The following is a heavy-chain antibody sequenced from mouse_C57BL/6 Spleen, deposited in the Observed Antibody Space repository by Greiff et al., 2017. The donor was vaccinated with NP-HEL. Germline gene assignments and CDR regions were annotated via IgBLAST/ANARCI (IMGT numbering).Heavy chain of an antibody. CDR3: ARDTYYSNYVAMDY. D-gene: IGHD2-5*01. V-gene: IGHV3-6*01. Sequence: EVQLQESGPGLVKPSQSLSLTCSVTGYSITSCYYWNLIRQSPGNKLEWMGYISYNSSNNYNPSLKNRNPITRDTSNKQYILKLNSVTTEDTATYYCARDTYYSNYVAMDYWGQGTSVTVSS. CDR2: ISYNSSN. CDR1: GYSITSCYY. J-gene: IGHJ4*01.